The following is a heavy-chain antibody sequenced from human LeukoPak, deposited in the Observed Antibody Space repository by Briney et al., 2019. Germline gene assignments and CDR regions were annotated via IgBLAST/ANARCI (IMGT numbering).Heavy chain of an antibody. CDR1: RFTFSTYN. J-gene: IGHJ3*02. Sequence: GGSLRLSCAASRFTFSTYNMNWVRQAPGKGLEWVSGISWNSGSIGYADSVKGRFTISRDNAKNSLYLQMNSLRAEDMALYYCAKDSGNYVAFDIWGQGTMVTVSS. CDR2: ISWNSGSI. V-gene: IGHV3-9*03. D-gene: IGHD4-11*01. CDR3: AKDSGNYVAFDI.